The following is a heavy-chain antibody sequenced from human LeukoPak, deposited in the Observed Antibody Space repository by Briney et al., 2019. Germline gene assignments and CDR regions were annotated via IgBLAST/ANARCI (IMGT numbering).Heavy chain of an antibody. D-gene: IGHD3/OR15-3a*01. CDR3: ASTRGDWLLDAFDI. CDR2: INHSGST. V-gene: IGHV4-34*01. Sequence: SETLSLTCAVYGGSFSGYYWSWIRQPPGKGLEWIGEINHSGSTNYNPSLKSRVTISVDTSKNQFSLKLSSVTAADTAVYYCASTRGDWLLDAFDIWGQGTMVTVSP. J-gene: IGHJ3*02. CDR1: GGSFSGYY.